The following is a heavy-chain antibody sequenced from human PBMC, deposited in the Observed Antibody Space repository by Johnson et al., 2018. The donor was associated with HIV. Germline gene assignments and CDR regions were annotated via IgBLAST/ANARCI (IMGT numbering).Heavy chain of an antibody. CDR1: GLTFSDYY. CDR3: AGGRGAFDI. J-gene: IGHJ3*02. Sequence: QLVESGGGLIRAGGSLRLSCAASGLTFSDYYMSWIRQGPGKGLEWVSYISNSGSTIYYADSVKGRFTITRDNARNSLYLQMNSLRAEDTAVYYCAGGRGAFDIWGQGTTVIVSS. D-gene: IGHD2-15*01. V-gene: IGHV3-11*04. CDR2: ISNSGSTI.